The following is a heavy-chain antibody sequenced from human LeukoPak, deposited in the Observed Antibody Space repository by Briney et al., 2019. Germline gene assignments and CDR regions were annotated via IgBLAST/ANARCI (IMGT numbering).Heavy chain of an antibody. CDR3: AKTSGSGSCRPPFDY. CDR2: ISYDGSNK. CDR1: GFTFSSYG. V-gene: IGHV3-30*18. D-gene: IGHD3-10*01. Sequence: GGSLRLSCAASGFTFSSYGMHWVRQAPGKGLEWVAVISYDGSNKYYADSVKGRFTISRDNSKNTPYLQMNSLRAEDTAVYYCAKTSGSGSCRPPFDYWGQGTLVTVSS. J-gene: IGHJ4*02.